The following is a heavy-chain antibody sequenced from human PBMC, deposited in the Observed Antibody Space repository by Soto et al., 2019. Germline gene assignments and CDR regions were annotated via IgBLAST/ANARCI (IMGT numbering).Heavy chain of an antibody. Sequence: GGPLRASGAASLFNLSSDVMNWVRQAAGKGLEWVASIFASGRTTYYADSVKDRFTISRDNSKNTLYLQLNSLRVEDTALYYCAKSQSGSFFAAFDLWGQGPMVTVSS. CDR3: AKSQSGSFFAAFDL. D-gene: IGHD1-26*01. CDR2: IFASGRTT. CDR1: LFNLSSDV. J-gene: IGHJ3*01. V-gene: IGHV3-23*01.